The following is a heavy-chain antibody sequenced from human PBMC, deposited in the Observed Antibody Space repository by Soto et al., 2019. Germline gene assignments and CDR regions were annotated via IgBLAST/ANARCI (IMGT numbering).Heavy chain of an antibody. CDR1: GFTFISSF. Sequence: PGGSLRLSCVASGFTFISSFMGWIRQAPGKGLEWVANINQDGGVTYYVDSVEGRFTISRDNTKDSLYLQMNSLRGEDTAIYYCARYYRGSGRYFFDYRGQGTPVTVSS. V-gene: IGHV3-7*03. D-gene: IGHD6-19*01. CDR3: ARYYRGSGRYFFDY. CDR2: INQDGGVT. J-gene: IGHJ4*02.